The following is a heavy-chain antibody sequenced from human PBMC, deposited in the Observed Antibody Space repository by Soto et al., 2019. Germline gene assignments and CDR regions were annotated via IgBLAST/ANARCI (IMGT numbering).Heavy chain of an antibody. CDR3: ARAAAGGYSAYEVFDY. Sequence: QVQLQESGPGLVKPSGTLSLTCAVSGGSISSSHWWSWVRQPPGKGLEWIGEIYQSGSTNYNPALKSRVTTSVEQSKNQFSLKLRSVTAADTAVYYCARAAAGGYSAYEVFDYWGQGTLVTVSS. CDR1: GGSISSSHW. J-gene: IGHJ4*02. D-gene: IGHD5-12*01. CDR2: IYQSGST. V-gene: IGHV4-4*02.